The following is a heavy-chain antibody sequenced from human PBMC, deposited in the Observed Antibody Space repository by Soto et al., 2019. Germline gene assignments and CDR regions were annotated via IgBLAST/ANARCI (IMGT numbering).Heavy chain of an antibody. CDR2: IYGGGRT. CDR1: GFTVSNTY. V-gene: IGHV3-66*01. J-gene: IGHJ2*01. D-gene: IGHD3-10*01. CDR3: ARGGSSGTYYAHWNFDL. Sequence: EVQLVESGGGLVQPGGSLRLSCVASGFTVSNTYMSWVRQAPGKGLEWVSIIYGGGRTYHADSVKGRFSISRDNSDNTLYLQMNSLRVEDTAVYYCARGGSSGTYYAHWNFDLWGRGTLVTVSS.